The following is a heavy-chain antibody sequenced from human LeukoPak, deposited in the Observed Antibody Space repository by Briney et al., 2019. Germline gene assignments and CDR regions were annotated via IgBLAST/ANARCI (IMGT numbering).Heavy chain of an antibody. CDR2: ISYDGSNK. V-gene: IGHV3-30*18. CDR1: GFTFSSYG. D-gene: IGHD2-15*01. J-gene: IGHJ4*02. Sequence: GGSLRLSCAASGFTFSSYGMHWVRQAPGKGLEWVAVISYDGSNKYYADSVKGRFTISRDNSKNTLYLKMNSLRAEDTAVYYCAKGGSYSNDYWGQGTLVTVSS. CDR3: AKGGSYSNDY.